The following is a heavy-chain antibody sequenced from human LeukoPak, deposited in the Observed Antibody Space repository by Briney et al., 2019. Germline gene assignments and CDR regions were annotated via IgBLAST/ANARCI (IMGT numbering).Heavy chain of an antibody. Sequence: SETLSLTCTVSGGSISSSSYYWGWIRQPPGKGLEWIGEINHSGSTNYNPSLKSRVTISVDTSKNQFSLKLSSVTAADTAVYYCARGWLGPNDYWGQGTLVTVSS. D-gene: IGHD6-19*01. V-gene: IGHV4-39*07. CDR2: INHSGST. J-gene: IGHJ4*02. CDR1: GGSISSSSYY. CDR3: ARGWLGPNDY.